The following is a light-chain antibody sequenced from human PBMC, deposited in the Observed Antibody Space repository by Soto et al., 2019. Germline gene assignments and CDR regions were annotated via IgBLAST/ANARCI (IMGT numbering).Light chain of an antibody. CDR3: QQSYSTPIT. J-gene: IGKJ5*01. Sequence: DIQMTQSPSSLSASVGDRVTITCRASQSISSYLNWYQQKPGKAPTLLIYAASSLQSGVPSRVSGSGSGTDFTLTLSCMQPEDFATYYCQQSYSTPITFGQGTRLEIK. CDR2: AAS. V-gene: IGKV1-39*01. CDR1: QSISSY.